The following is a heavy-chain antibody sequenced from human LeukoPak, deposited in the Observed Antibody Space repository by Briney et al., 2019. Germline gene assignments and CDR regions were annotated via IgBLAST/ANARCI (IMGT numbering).Heavy chain of an antibody. J-gene: IGHJ5*02. D-gene: IGHD3-22*01. CDR2: FDPEDGET. Sequence: ASVKVSCKVSGYTLTELSMHWVRQAPGKGLEWMGGFDPEDGETIYAQKFQGRVTMTEDTSTDTAYMELSSLRSEDTAIYYCAKDIHQLDYYDSSGYLNWFDPWGQGTLVTVSS. CDR1: GYTLTELS. V-gene: IGHV1-24*01. CDR3: AKDIHQLDYYDSSGYLNWFDP.